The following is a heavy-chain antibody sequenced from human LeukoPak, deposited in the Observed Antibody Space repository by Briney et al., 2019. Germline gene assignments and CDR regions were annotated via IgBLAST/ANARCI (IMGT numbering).Heavy chain of an antibody. CDR2: INPNSGGT. V-gene: IGHV1-2*02. CDR3: ARGRWSYYDSSGNRADYFDY. CDR1: GYTFTGYY. D-gene: IGHD3-22*01. J-gene: IGHJ4*02. Sequence: ASVKVSCKASGYTFTGYYMHWVRQAPGQGLEWMGWINPNSGGTNYAQKFQGRVTMTRDTSISTAYMELSRLRSDDTAVYYCARGRWSYYDSSGNRADYFDYWGQGTLVTISS.